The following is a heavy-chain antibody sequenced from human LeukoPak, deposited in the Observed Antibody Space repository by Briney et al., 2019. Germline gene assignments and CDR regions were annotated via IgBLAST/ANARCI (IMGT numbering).Heavy chain of an antibody. Sequence: SQTLSLTCAISGDSVSSNSAAWNWIRQSPSRGLEWLGRTYYSSKWYNDYAVSVKSRITINPDTSKNQFSLQLNSVTPEDTAVYYCAREFGELWSGYYYYYYYMDVWGKGTTVTISS. CDR3: AREFGELWSGYYYYYYYMDV. CDR1: GDSVSSNSAA. D-gene: IGHD3-10*01. CDR2: TYYSSKWYN. V-gene: IGHV6-1*01. J-gene: IGHJ6*03.